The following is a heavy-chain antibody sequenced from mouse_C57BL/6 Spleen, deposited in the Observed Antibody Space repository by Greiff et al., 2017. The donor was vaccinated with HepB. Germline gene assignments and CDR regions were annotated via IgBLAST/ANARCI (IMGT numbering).Heavy chain of an antibody. D-gene: IGHD1-1*01. CDR2: INPSSGYT. Sequence: LLESGAELARPGASVKMSCKASGYTFTSYTMHWVKQRPGQGLEWIGYINPSSGYTKYNQKFKDKATLTAAKSSSTAYMQLSSLTSDDSAVYYCSSITTVVAPLDYWGQGTTLTVSS. J-gene: IGHJ2*01. CDR1: GYTFTSYT. CDR3: SSITTVVAPLDY. V-gene: IGHV1-4*01.